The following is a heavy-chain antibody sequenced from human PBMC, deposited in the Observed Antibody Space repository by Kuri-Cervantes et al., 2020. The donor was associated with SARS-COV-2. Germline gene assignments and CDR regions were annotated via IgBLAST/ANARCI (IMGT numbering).Heavy chain of an antibody. V-gene: IGHV3-21*05. Sequence: GESLKISCAASGFTFSSYNMNLVRQAPGKGLEWISYITSSSSIYYAVSVKGRFTISRDNAKNSLNLQMNSLRAEDTAMYYCAREGYYGGSGFYDYWGQGTLVTVSS. D-gene: IGHD3-22*01. CDR3: AREGYYGGSGFYDY. J-gene: IGHJ4*02. CDR1: GFTFSSYN. CDR2: ITSSSSI.